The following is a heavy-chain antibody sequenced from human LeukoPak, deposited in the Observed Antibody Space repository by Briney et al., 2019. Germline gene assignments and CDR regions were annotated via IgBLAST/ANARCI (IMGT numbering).Heavy chain of an antibody. CDR3: ARVPSNGRYFFDY. Sequence: GASVKVSCKASGYTFTSYDINWVRQATGQGLEWMGWMNPISGNTGYTEKFQGRVSMTRSSSINTAYMELSSLRAEDTAVYYCARVPSNGRYFFDYWGQGTPVTVSS. CDR1: GYTFTSYD. D-gene: IGHD6-19*01. CDR2: MNPISGNT. V-gene: IGHV1-8*01. J-gene: IGHJ4*02.